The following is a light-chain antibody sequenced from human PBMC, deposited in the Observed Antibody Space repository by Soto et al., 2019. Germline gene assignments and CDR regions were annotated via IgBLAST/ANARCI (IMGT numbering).Light chain of an antibody. CDR3: QHFSRSSFT. J-gene: IGKJ3*01. CDR2: DTY. V-gene: IGKV3-20*01. Sequence: EIVLTQSPGTLSLSPGERATLSCRASQSVSSSYLAWYQQKPGQAPRLLIYDTYRRAAGIPDRFSGSGSGTDLSLSIRRLEPEDFAVYCCQHFSRSSFTFGPGTKVDI. CDR1: QSVSSSY.